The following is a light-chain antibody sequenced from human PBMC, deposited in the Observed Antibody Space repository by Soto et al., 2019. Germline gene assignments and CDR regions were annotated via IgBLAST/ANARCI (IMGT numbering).Light chain of an antibody. CDR2: TAS. CDR1: QSVSSN. Sequence: DIMMTQSPATLSVSPGERAALSCRASQSVSSNLAWYQQKRGQAPRLLIHTASTRATGVPARFSASGSGTEFTLTISSLQSEDFAVYYCQQYNQWPPTFGLGTRLEIK. J-gene: IGKJ5*01. CDR3: QQYNQWPPT. V-gene: IGKV3-15*01.